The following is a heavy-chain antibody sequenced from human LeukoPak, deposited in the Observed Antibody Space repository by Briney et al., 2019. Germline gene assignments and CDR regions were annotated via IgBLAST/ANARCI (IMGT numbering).Heavy chain of an antibody. V-gene: IGHV1-69*05. CDR1: GGTFSSYA. CDR2: IIPIFGTA. Sequence: ASVKVSCKASGGTFSSYAISWVRQAPGQGLEWMGRIIPIFGTANYAQKFQGRVTITTDESTSTAYMELSSLRSEDTAVYCCAREPVSAPAEYFQHWGQGTPVTVSS. J-gene: IGHJ1*01. D-gene: IGHD3-16*02. CDR3: AREPVSAPAEYFQH.